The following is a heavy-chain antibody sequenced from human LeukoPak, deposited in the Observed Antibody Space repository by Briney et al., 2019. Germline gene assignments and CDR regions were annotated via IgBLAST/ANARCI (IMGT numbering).Heavy chain of an antibody. CDR1: GYSFATYW. D-gene: IGHD1-26*01. V-gene: IGHV5-51*01. J-gene: IGHJ3*02. Sequence: GESLKISCKGSGYSFATYWIAWVRQMPGKGLEWMGIIYPGDSDARYSPPFHGQVTISADKSIATAYLQWSSLKASDTVMYFCARPRGSGSSGDAFDIWGQGTMVTVSS. CDR2: IYPGDSDA. CDR3: ARPRGSGSSGDAFDI.